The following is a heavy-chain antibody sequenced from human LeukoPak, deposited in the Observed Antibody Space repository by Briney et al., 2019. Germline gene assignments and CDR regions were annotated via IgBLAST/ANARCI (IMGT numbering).Heavy chain of an antibody. J-gene: IGHJ4*02. V-gene: IGHV3-66*01. CDR3: AREDGSSSYFDY. CDR2: IYAGGNT. CDR1: GFTVSSNY. D-gene: IGHD6-13*01. Sequence: GGSLRLSCAVSGFTVSSNYMSWVRQAPGKELEWVSIIYAGGNTYFTDAVKGRFIISRDNSKNTVYLQMNSLRAEDTAVYYCAREDGSSSYFDYWGQGALVTVFS.